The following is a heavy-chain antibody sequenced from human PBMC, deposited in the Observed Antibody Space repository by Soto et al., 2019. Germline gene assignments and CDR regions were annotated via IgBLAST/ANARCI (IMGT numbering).Heavy chain of an antibody. CDR3: ARGLITGSHYSGGWYYFDA. J-gene: IGHJ4*02. CDR1: GGSISSGDYY. CDR2: IYYSGST. V-gene: IGHV4-30-4*01. Sequence: SETLSLTCTVSGGSISSGDYYWSWIRQPPGKGLEWIGYIYYSGSTYYNPSLKSRVTISVDTSKNQFSLKLSSVTAADTAVYYCARGLITGSHYSGGWYYFDAWGQGTQVTVSS. D-gene: IGHD6-19*01.